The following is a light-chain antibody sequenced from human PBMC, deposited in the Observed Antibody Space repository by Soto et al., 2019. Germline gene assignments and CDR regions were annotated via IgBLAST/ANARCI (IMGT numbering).Light chain of an antibody. CDR2: LGC. Sequence: DIVMTQSPLTPPVTPGEPASISCRSSQSLLHSNGNNYLDLYLQKPGQSPQLLIYLGCNRASGVPERFSGSGSGTDVILNISRVEAEDVGIYYCMQSLKVPITFGQGTRLEIK. J-gene: IGKJ5*01. CDR1: QSLLHSNGNNY. CDR3: MQSLKVPIT. V-gene: IGKV2-28*01.